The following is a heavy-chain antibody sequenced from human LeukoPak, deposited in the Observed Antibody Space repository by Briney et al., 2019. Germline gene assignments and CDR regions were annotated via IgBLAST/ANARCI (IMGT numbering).Heavy chain of an antibody. D-gene: IGHD2-2*01. CDR2: ICYDGSNK. V-gene: IGHV3-33*01. CDR3: ARDDCSSTSCASGGMDV. Sequence: PGGSLRLSCAASGFTFSSYGMHWVRQAPGKGLEWVAVICYDGSNKYYADSVKGRFTISRDNSKNTLYLQMNSLRAEDTAVYYCARDDCSSTSCASGGMDVWGQGTTVTVSS. J-gene: IGHJ6*02. CDR1: GFTFSSYG.